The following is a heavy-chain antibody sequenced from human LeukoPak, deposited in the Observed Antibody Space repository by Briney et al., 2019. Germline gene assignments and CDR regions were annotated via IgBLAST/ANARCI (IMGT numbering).Heavy chain of an antibody. V-gene: IGHV1-18*01. Sequence: GASVKVSCKVSGYTFTSFGMSWLRQAPGQGLEWMGWINTYNGKTSYAQKLQGRVTMTADTSTSTAYMELRSLRSDDTAVYYCASRSGSTPYYYDYWGQGTLVTVSS. CDR1: GYTFTSFG. J-gene: IGHJ4*02. D-gene: IGHD3-3*01. CDR3: ASRSGSTPYYYDY. CDR2: INTYNGKT.